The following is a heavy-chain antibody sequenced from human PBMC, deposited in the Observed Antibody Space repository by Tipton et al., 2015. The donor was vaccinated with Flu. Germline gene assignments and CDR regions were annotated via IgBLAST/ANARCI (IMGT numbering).Heavy chain of an antibody. J-gene: IGHJ5*01. CDR3: ARDKGKWFDS. D-gene: IGHD3-10*01. CDR1: GDSIGGAYY. CDR2: MHHSGST. V-gene: IGHV4-61*08. Sequence: TLSLTCTVSGDSIGGAYYWGWIRQPPGKGLEWIAYMHHSGSTMQNPSLKSRVTMSVDTSKNEFYLKLSSVTAADTAVYYCARDKGKWFDSWGQGTLVTVSS.